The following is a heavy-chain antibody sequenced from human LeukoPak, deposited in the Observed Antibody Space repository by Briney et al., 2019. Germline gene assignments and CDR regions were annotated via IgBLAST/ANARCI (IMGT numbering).Heavy chain of an antibody. CDR3: ARGGYCGGDCYFYY. J-gene: IGHJ4*02. CDR2: IFHSGSV. D-gene: IGHD2-21*02. CDR1: GYSISSDYF. V-gene: IGHV4-38-2*02. Sequence: SETLSLTCIVSGYSISSDYFWGLVRQPPGKGLEWIGSIFHSGSVYYNPSLKSRVTMSVDTSKNQFSLKLSSVTAADTAVYYCARGGYCGGDCYFYYWGQGTLVTVSS.